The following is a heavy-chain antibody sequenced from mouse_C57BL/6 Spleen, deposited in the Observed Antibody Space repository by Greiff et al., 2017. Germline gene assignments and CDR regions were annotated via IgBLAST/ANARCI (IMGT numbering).Heavy chain of an antibody. D-gene: IGHD2-1*01. CDR3: AREGYYGNYVGFAC. Sequence: EVQLVESGPELVKPGASVKIPCKASGYTFTDYNMDWVKQSHGKSLEWIGDINPNNGGTIYNQKFKGKATLTVDKSSSTAYMELRSLPSEDTAVXYCAREGYYGNYVGFACWGQGTLVTVSA. CDR2: INPNNGGT. V-gene: IGHV1-18*01. J-gene: IGHJ3*01. CDR1: GYTFTDYN.